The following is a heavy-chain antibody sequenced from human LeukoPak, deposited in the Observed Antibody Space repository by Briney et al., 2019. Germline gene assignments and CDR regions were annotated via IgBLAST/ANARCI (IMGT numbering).Heavy chain of an antibody. J-gene: IGHJ5*02. Sequence: PGGSLRLSCEASGLTFSSYWMTWVRPAPGKGLEWVANIKQDGSEEYDVDSVKGRFTISRDNAKNSLYLQMNSLRAEDTAVYHCARKYGSVDSWGQGTLVTVSS. CDR1: GLTFSSYW. V-gene: IGHV3-7*03. D-gene: IGHD6-19*01. CDR3: ARKYGSVDS. CDR2: IKQDGSEE.